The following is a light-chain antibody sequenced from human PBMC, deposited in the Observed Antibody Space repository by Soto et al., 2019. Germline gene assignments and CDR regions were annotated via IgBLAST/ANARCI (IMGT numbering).Light chain of an antibody. CDR2: GAS. Sequence: EIVLTQSPGTLSVSPGERATLSCRASQSVGRNYLAWYQQKPGQAPRLLIYGASSRATGIPDRFSDSGSGTDFTLSISRLEPEDFAVYYCQQYASSPLTFGGGTKVETK. CDR1: QSVGRNY. V-gene: IGKV3-20*01. J-gene: IGKJ4*01. CDR3: QQYASSPLT.